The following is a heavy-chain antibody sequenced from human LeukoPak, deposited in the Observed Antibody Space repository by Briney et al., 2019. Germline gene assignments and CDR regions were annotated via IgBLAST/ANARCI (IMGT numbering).Heavy chain of an antibody. Sequence: GGSLSPSCAASGCIPCSNWNHSFRQAPGKGLVSVSRINSQGSSTTYADSVKGRFTISRDNAKNTLYLQMNSLIAHDTAVKSRRRALASDCCNIWGQRTMVTVSS. CDR3: RRALASDCCNI. J-gene: IGHJ3*02. CDR1: GCIPCSNW. D-gene: IGHD3/OR15-3a*01. CDR2: INSQGSST. V-gene: IGHV3-74*01.